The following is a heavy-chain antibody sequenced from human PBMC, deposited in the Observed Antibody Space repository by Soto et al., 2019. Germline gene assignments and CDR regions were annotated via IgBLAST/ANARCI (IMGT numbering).Heavy chain of an antibody. J-gene: IGHJ6*02. CDR3: SGAEAAAGTNYYYYYGMDV. CDR2: INPSGGST. Sequence: ASVKVSCKASGYTFTSYYMHWVRQAPGQGLEWMGIINPSGGSTSYAQKFQGRVTMTRDTSTSTVYMELSSLRSEDTAVYYCSGAEAAAGTNYYYYYGMDVWGQGTTVTVSS. V-gene: IGHV1-46*01. D-gene: IGHD6-13*01. CDR1: GYTFTSYY.